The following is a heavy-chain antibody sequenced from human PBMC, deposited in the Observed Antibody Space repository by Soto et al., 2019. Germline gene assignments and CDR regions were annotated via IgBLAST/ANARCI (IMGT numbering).Heavy chain of an antibody. CDR2: IYYGGST. V-gene: IGHV4-39*07. J-gene: IGHJ3*02. Sequence: SETLSLTCNVSGGSISSSRSYWAWFRQPPGKELEWIANIYYGGSTYYNPSLKSRVTISVDTSKNQFSLKLSSVTAAHTAVYYCARGHDTDAFDIWGQGTMVTVSS. CDR1: GGSISSSRSY. CDR3: ARGHDTDAFDI.